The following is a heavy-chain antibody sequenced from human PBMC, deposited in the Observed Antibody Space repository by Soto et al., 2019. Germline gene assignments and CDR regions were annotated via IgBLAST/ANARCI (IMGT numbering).Heavy chain of an antibody. CDR2: MNPNNGNT. J-gene: IGHJ5*02. D-gene: IGHD2-15*01. CDR3: AREDGYCSGGSCHSGGWLEP. Sequence: ASVKVSCKASGYTFTSYDINWVRQATGQGLEWMGWMNPNNGNTGYAQKFQGRVTMTTNTSTSTAYMELRSLRSDDTALYYCAREDGYCSGGSCHSGGWLEPWGQGTLVTVSS. CDR1: GYTFTSYD. V-gene: IGHV1-8*01.